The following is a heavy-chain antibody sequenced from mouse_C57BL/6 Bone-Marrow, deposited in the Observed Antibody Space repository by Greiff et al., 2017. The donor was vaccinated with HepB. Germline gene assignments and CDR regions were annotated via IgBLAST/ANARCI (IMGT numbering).Heavy chain of an antibody. CDR3: ARIAGENGNYGD. CDR2: IWWNDNN. Sequence: EPGPGILQPSQSLSLTCSFSGFSLSTSGMGVGWIHQPPGNGLEWLVHIWWNDNNYYNTALKSRLTISNDTSNNQIFLKIASVDTADTATCDCARIAGENGNYGDWGKGTTLTVSS. D-gene: IGHD2-1*01. V-gene: IGHV8-11*01. CDR1: GFSLSTSGMG. J-gene: IGHJ2*01.